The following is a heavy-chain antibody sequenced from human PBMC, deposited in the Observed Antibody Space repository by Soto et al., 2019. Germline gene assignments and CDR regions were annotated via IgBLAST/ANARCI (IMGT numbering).Heavy chain of an antibody. V-gene: IGHV1-69*01. CDR3: ARELFGPPPPNRPGTPYWYFDL. CDR1: GGTFSSYA. Sequence: QVQLVQSGAEVKKPGSSVKVSCKASGGTFSSYAISWVRQAPGQGLEWMGGIIPIFGTANYSQKFQGRVTITADESTSTAYTELSSLRSEDTAVYYCARELFGPPPPNRPGTPYWYFDLWGRGTLVTVSS. D-gene: IGHD3-16*01. CDR2: IIPIFGTA. J-gene: IGHJ2*01.